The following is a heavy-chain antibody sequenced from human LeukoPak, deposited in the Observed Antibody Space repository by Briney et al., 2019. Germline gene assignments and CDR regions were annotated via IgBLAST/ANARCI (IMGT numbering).Heavy chain of an antibody. J-gene: IGHJ3*02. D-gene: IGHD3-22*01. V-gene: IGHV7-4-1*02. CDR2: INTNTGNP. CDR1: GYTFTSYA. Sequence: ASVKVSCKASGYTFTSYAMNWVRQAPGQGLEWMGWINTNTGNPTYAQGFTGRFVFSLDTSVSTAYLQISSLKAEDTAVYYCARDVTDSSGYYYFLRERKDAFDIWGQGTMVTVSS. CDR3: ARDVTDSSGYYYFLRERKDAFDI.